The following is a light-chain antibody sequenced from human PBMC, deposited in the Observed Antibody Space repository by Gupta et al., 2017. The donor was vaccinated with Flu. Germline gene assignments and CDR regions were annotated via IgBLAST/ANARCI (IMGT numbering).Light chain of an antibody. CDR1: QSISSW. CDR3: QQYRT. J-gene: IGKJ2*01. V-gene: IGKV1-5*03. CDR2: TAS. Sequence: DIQMTQSPSTLSASVGDRVTITCRASQSISSWLTWYQQKPGKAPKLLIYTASSLESGVPSRLSGSGSGTEFTLTISRLQPDDFATQYYQQYRTFGQGTKLEIK.